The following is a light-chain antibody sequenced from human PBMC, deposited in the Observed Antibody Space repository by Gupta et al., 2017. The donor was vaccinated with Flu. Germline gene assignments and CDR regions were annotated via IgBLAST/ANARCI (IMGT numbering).Light chain of an antibody. CDR1: SSDVGGYNY. Sequence: QSALTQPASVSGSPGQSITFSCPGTSSDVGGYNYVSWYQQHPGKAPKLMIYEVSNRPSGVSNRFSGSKSGNTASLTISGLQAEDEADYYCSSYTSSSTLYVFGTGTKVTVL. V-gene: IGLV2-14*01. CDR2: EVS. CDR3: SSYTSSSTLYV. J-gene: IGLJ1*01.